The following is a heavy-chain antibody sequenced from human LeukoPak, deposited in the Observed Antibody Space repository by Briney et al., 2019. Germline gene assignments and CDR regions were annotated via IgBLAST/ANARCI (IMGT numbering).Heavy chain of an antibody. Sequence: PGGSLRLSCAASEFSVGSNYMTWVRQAPGKGLEWVSLIYSGGSTYYADSVKGRFTISRDNSKNTLYLQMNSLRAEDTAVYYCARELAAPYPDYFDYWGQGTLVTVSS. D-gene: IGHD6-6*01. CDR1: EFSVGSNY. CDR3: ARELAAPYPDYFDY. J-gene: IGHJ4*02. V-gene: IGHV3-66*01. CDR2: IYSGGST.